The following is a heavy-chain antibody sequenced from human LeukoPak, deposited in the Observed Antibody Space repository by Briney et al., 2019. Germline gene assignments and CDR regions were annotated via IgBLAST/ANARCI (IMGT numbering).Heavy chain of an antibody. CDR1: GASFSSSTYY. J-gene: IGHJ4*02. Sequence: PSETLSLTCTVSGASFSSSTYYWGWIRQPPGKGLEWIGSIYYSGSAYYNPSLKSRVTMSVDTSKNQFSLKLSSVTAADTAVYYCARHAGGIAAAGTRPFDYWGQGTLVTVSS. CDR3: ARHAGGIAAAGTRPFDY. D-gene: IGHD6-13*01. CDR2: IYYSGSA. V-gene: IGHV4-39*01.